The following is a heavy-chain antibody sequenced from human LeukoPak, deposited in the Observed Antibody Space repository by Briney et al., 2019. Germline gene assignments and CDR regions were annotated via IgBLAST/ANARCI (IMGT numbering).Heavy chain of an antibody. CDR3: AKYASGSLVV. J-gene: IGHJ4*02. V-gene: IGHV4-4*07. D-gene: IGHD3-10*01. CDR1: GESIISSYF. Sequence: PSETLSLTCTVSGESIISSYFWSWIRQPAGKGLEWIGRIYNTGSTDFSPSLKSRVTMSVDTSKNQFSLKLSSVTAADTAVYYCAKYASGSLVVWGQGTLVTVSS. CDR2: IYNTGST.